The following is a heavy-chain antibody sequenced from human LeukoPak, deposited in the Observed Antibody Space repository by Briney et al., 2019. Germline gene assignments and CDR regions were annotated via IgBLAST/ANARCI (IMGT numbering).Heavy chain of an antibody. CDR1: GFSFTFYS. CDR3: ARVSSWINYYYYYMDV. J-gene: IGHJ6*03. V-gene: IGHV3-7*01. CDR2: IKQDGSEK. Sequence: GGSLRLSCAASGFSFTFYSMNWVRQAPGKGLEWVANIKQDGSEKYYVDSVKGRFTISRDNAKNSLYLQIHSLRAEDTAVFYCARVSSWINYYYYYMDVWGKGTTVTVSS. D-gene: IGHD6-13*01.